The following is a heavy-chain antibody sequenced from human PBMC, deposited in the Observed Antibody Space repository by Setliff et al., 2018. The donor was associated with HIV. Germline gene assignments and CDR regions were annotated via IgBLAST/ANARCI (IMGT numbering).Heavy chain of an antibody. CDR3: ARAHSGSYYYYYYMDV. CDR2: IIPIFGTA. CDR1: GGTFSSYA. Sequence: SVKVSCKASGGTFSSYAISWVRQAPGQGLEWMGGIIPIFGTANYAQKFQGKVTITADESTSTAYMELSSLRSEDTAVYYCARAHSGSYYYYYYMDVWGKGTTVTVSS. D-gene: IGHD1-26*01. J-gene: IGHJ6*03. V-gene: IGHV1-69*13.